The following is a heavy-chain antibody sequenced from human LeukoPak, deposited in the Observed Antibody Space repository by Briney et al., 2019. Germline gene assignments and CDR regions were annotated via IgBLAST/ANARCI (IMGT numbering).Heavy chain of an antibody. CDR1: GFTFSSYG. CDR3: AKVGSYRYFYFDY. CDR2: ISWNSGSI. D-gene: IGHD3-16*02. J-gene: IGHJ4*02. Sequence: GGSLRLSCAASGFTFSSYGMHWVRQAPGKGLEWASGISWNSGSIGYADSVKGRFTISRDNAKNSLYLQMNSLRAEDTALYYCAKVGSYRYFYFDYWGQGTLVTVSS. V-gene: IGHV3-9*01.